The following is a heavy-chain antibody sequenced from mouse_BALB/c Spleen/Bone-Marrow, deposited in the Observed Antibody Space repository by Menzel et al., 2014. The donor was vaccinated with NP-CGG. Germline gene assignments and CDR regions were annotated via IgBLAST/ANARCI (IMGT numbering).Heavy chain of an antibody. V-gene: IGHV7-3*02. CDR3: ARDYYLAY. CDR2: IRNKANGYTI. J-gene: IGHJ3*01. CDR1: GFTFTDYY. D-gene: IGHD2-1*01. Sequence: DVQLQESGGGLVQPGGSLRLSCTTSGFTFTDYYMSWVRQPPGKALEWLVFIRNKANGYTIEYSASVKGRFTISRDNSQNILYLQMNTLRAEDSATYYCARDYYLAYWGQGTLVTVSA.